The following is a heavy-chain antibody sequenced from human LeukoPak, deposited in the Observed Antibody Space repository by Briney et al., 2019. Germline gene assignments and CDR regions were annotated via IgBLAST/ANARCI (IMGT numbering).Heavy chain of an antibody. CDR3: ARDKPNGDSYFPS. J-gene: IGHJ4*02. Sequence: PGGSLRLSCAASGFTFSSYWMSWVRQAPGKGLEWVANIKQDGSRSDYVDSVKGRFTISRDNGKNSVYLQMNSLRAEDTAVYFCARDKPNGDSYFPSWGQGTLVTVSS. V-gene: IGHV3-7*01. D-gene: IGHD4-17*01. CDR2: IKQDGSRS. CDR1: GFTFSSYW.